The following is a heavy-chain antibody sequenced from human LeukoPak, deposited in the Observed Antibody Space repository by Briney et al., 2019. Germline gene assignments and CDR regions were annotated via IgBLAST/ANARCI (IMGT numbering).Heavy chain of an antibody. Sequence: GGSLRLSCAASGFTFSSYGMHWVRQAPGKGLEWVAVIWYDGSNKYYADSVKGRFTISRDNSKNTLYLQMNNLRAEDTAVYYCARDPRSRSPDDYYFDYWGQGTLVTVSS. CDR1: GFTFSSYG. V-gene: IGHV3-33*01. D-gene: IGHD3-3*01. CDR2: IWYDGSNK. J-gene: IGHJ4*02. CDR3: ARDPRSRSPDDYYFDY.